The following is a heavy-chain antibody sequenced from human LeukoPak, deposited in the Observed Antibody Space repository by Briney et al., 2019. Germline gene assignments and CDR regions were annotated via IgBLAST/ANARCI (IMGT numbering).Heavy chain of an antibody. CDR1: GFTFSSYG. Sequence: PGGSLRLSCAASGFTFSSYGMHWVRQAPGKGLEWVAVIWYDGSNKYYADSVKGRFTISRDNSKNTLYLQMNSLRAEDTAVYYCARDLGYYDSSGYSDGGSYWGQGTLVTVSS. J-gene: IGHJ4*02. D-gene: IGHD3-22*01. CDR3: ARDLGYYDSSGYSDGGSY. CDR2: IWYDGSNK. V-gene: IGHV3-33*01.